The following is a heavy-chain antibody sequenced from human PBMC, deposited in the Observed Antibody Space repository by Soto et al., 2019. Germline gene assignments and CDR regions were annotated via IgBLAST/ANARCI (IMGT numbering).Heavy chain of an antibody. CDR3: ARQVVVTSYYFDY. J-gene: IGHJ4*02. Sequence: SETLSLTCAVSGDFMNSADHSWAWIRQPPGKGLEWIGYIHHSGNTYSNPALRSRLTMSVDRSKNQFSLKLTSVTATDTAIYYCARQVVVTSYYFDYGGPGTLVTVPS. D-gene: IGHD3-22*01. V-gene: IGHV4-30-2*01. CDR1: GDFMNSADHS. CDR2: IHHSGNT.